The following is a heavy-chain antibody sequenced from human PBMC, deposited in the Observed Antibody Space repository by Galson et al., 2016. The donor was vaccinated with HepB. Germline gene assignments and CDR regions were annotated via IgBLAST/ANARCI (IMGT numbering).Heavy chain of an antibody. CDR2: ISSSGSTI. Sequence: SLRLSCAASGFTFSDYFMSWIRQAPGKGLEWVSYISSSGSTIYYADSVEGRFTISRDNAKNSLYLQMNSLRAEDTAVYYCARVTGYSYRLDYWGQGTLVTVSS. CDR3: ARVTGYSYRLDY. D-gene: IGHD5-18*01. CDR1: GFTFSDYF. J-gene: IGHJ4*02. V-gene: IGHV3-11*04.